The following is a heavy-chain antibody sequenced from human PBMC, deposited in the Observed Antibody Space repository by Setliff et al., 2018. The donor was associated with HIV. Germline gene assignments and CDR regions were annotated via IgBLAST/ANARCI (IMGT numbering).Heavy chain of an antibody. D-gene: IGHD3-10*01. CDR1: GYTFTSYA. CDR2: INTNTGSP. J-gene: IGHJ3*02. CDR3: ARGGDRMQIWSRFPFDI. V-gene: IGHV7-4-1*02. Sequence: GASVKVSCKASGYTFTSYAMNWVRQAPGQGFEWMGWINTNTGSPTYAQGFTRRFVFSLDPSVRTAYLQITGLKAEDTAVYYCARGGDRMQIWSRFPFDIWGQGTMVTVSS.